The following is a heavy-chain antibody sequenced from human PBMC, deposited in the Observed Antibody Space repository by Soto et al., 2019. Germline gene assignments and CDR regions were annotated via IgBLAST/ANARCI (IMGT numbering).Heavy chain of an antibody. D-gene: IGHD6-19*01. J-gene: IGHJ6*02. V-gene: IGHV1-2*04. CDR3: ARALGSAVAATRGMDV. Sequence: ASVKVSCKASGYTFTGHYMHWVRQAPGQGLEWMGWINPNSGGTNYAQKFQGWVTMTSDTSISTAYMELSRLRSDDTAVYYCARALGSAVAATRGMDVWGQGTTVTVSS. CDR1: GYTFTGHY. CDR2: INPNSGGT.